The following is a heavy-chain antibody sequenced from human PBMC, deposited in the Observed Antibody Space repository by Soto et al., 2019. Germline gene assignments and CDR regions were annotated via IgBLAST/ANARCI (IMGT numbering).Heavy chain of an antibody. Sequence: GGSLRLSCAASGFTFSSYEMNWVRQAPGKGLEWVSYISSSGSTIYYADSVKGRFTISRDNAKNSLYLQMNSLRAEDTAVYYCARSAVAGTGYYYYYYGMDVWGQGTTVTVSS. J-gene: IGHJ6*02. D-gene: IGHD6-19*01. CDR3: ARSAVAGTGYYYYYYGMDV. V-gene: IGHV3-48*03. CDR2: ISSSGSTI. CDR1: GFTFSSYE.